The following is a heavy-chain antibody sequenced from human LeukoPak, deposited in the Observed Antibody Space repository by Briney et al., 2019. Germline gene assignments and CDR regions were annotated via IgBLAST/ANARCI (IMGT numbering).Heavy chain of an antibody. CDR1: GYTFTSYG. J-gene: IGHJ4*02. CDR3: ARGPKDNSSGWYGRH. V-gene: IGHV1-18*01. CDR2: ISAYNGNT. Sequence: ASVKASCKASGYTFTSYGISWVRQAPGQGLEWMGWISAYNGNTNYAQKLQGRVTMTTDTSTSTAYMELRSLRSDDTAVYYCARGPKDNSSGWYGRHWGQGTLVTVSS. D-gene: IGHD6-19*01.